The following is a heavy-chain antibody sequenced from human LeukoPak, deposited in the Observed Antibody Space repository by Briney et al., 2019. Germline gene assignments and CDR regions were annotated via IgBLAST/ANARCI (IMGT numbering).Heavy chain of an antibody. Sequence: GGSLRLSCAASGFTFSNAWMNWVRQAPGKGLEWISTLSYSGATHYADSVKGRFTISRDNAKNSLYLQMNSLRAEDTAVYYCAKDRAPYPVQQGFDYWGQGTLVTVSS. CDR2: LSYSGAT. V-gene: IGHV3-69-1*01. CDR3: AKDRAPYPVQQGFDY. J-gene: IGHJ4*02. CDR1: GFTFSNAW. D-gene: IGHD1-1*01.